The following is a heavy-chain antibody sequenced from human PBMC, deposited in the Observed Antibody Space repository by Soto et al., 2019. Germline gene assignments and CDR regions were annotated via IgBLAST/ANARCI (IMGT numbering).Heavy chain of an antibody. V-gene: IGHV3-21*01. Sequence: EVQLVESGGGLVKPGGSLRLSCAASGFTFSSYSMNWVRQAPGKGLEWVSSISSSSSYIYYADSVKGRFTISRDNAKNSLYLQMNSLRAEDTAVYYCARSSPYSSSWYFDYFDYWGQGTLVTVSS. CDR3: ARSSPYSSSWYFDYFDY. CDR2: ISSSSSYI. J-gene: IGHJ4*02. CDR1: GFTFSSYS. D-gene: IGHD6-13*01.